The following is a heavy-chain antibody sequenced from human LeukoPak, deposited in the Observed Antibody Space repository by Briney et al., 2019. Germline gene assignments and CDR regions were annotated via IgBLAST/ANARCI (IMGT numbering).Heavy chain of an antibody. CDR2: ISSNGGST. V-gene: IGHV3-64*01. J-gene: IGHJ5*02. CDR3: AKSGAYCGGDCYSGWFDP. D-gene: IGHD2-21*02. CDR1: GFTFSSYA. Sequence: GGSLRLSCAASGFTFSSYAMHWVRQAPGKGLEYVSAISSNGGSTYYANSVKGRFTISRDNSKNTLYLQMGSLRAEDMAVYYCAKSGAYCGGDCYSGWFDPWAREPWSPSPQ.